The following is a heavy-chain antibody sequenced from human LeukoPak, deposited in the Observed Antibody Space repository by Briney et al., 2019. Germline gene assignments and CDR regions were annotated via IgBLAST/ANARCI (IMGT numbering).Heavy chain of an antibody. Sequence: GRSLRLSCVVSGLTFDDYAIHWGRQALGKGRGRVSGIIWISGRTGCAYSVKGRFTISRDNAKNFMYLQMNSLKTEDIALYYCTKPSNSYYYDTSGYYFDSWGQGTLVTVSS. J-gene: IGHJ4*02. CDR2: IIWISGRT. CDR3: TKPSNSYYYDTSGYYFDS. D-gene: IGHD3-22*01. V-gene: IGHV3-9*03. CDR1: GLTFDDYA.